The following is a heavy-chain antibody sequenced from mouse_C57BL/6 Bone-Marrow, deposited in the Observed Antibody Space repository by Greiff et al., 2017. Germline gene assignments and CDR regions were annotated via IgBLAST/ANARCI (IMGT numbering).Heavy chain of an antibody. J-gene: IGHJ4*01. V-gene: IGHV1-54*01. CDR1: GYAFTNYL. Sequence: VQLQQSGAELVRPGTSVKVSCKASGYAFTNYLIEWVKQRPGQGLEWIGVINPGSGGTNYNEKFKGKATLTADKSSSTAYMQLSSLTSEDSAVYFCPRHYYSNYVYYAMDYWGQGTSVTVSS. CDR2: INPGSGGT. D-gene: IGHD2-5*01. CDR3: PRHYYSNYVYYAMDY.